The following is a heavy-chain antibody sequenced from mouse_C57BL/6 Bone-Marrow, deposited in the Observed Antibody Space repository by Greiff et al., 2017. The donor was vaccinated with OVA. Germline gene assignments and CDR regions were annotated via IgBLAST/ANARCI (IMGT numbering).Heavy chain of an antibody. J-gene: IGHJ2*01. V-gene: IGHV3-1*01. CDR1: GYSITSGYD. Sequence: EVMLVESGPGMVKPSQSLSLTCTVTGYSITSGYDWHWIRHFPGNKLEWMGYISYSGSTNYNPSLKSRISITHDTSKNHFFLKLNSVTTEDTATYYCARGASCYFDYWGQGTTLTVSS. CDR3: ARGASCYFDY. D-gene: IGHD6-1*01. CDR2: ISYSGST.